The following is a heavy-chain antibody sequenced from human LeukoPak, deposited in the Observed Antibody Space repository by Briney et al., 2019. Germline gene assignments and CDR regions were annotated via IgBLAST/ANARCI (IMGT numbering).Heavy chain of an antibody. Sequence: SETLSLTCTVSGDSISSGSYYWSWIRQPAGKGLEWIGRIYTSGSTNYNPSLKSRVTISVDTSKNQFSLKLSSVTAADTAVYYCARLVARYYDILTGYSEQDYWGQGTLVTVSS. CDR1: GDSISSGSYY. D-gene: IGHD3-9*01. J-gene: IGHJ4*02. CDR2: IYTSGST. V-gene: IGHV4-61*02. CDR3: ARLVARYYDILTGYSEQDY.